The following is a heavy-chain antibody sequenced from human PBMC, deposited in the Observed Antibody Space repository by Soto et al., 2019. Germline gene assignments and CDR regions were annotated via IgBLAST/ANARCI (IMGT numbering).Heavy chain of an antibody. V-gene: IGHV3-33*01. Sequence: GGSLRLSCPASGFPFSTYGMHWVRQAPGKGLEWVALIWNHGREDSYGDSVKGRFTISRDNSKNTLYLQMNSLRADDTAVYYCVRGPWLVGDVTSFDYWGQGTLVTVSS. CDR1: GFPFSTYG. D-gene: IGHD6-19*01. CDR3: VRGPWLVGDVTSFDY. CDR2: IWNHGRED. J-gene: IGHJ4*02.